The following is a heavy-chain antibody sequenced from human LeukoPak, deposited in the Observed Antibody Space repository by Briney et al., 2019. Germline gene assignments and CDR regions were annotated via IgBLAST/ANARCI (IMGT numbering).Heavy chain of an antibody. D-gene: IGHD3-10*01. CDR1: GGSFSGYY. CDR3: ARVKATMVRGPWRAFDY. J-gene: IGHJ4*02. CDR2: INHSGST. V-gene: IGHV4-34*01. Sequence: SETLSLTCAVYGGSFSGYYWSWIRQPPGKGLEWIGEINHSGSTNYNPSLKSRVTISVDTSKNQFSLKLSSVTAADTAVYYCARVKATMVRGPWRAFDYWGQGTLVTASS.